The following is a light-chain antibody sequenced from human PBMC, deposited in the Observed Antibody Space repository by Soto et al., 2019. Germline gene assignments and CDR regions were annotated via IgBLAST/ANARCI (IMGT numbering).Light chain of an antibody. V-gene: IGKV3-11*01. CDR1: QSVSSY. J-gene: IGKJ1*01. CDR3: QQRSNWPWT. CDR2: DAS. Sequence: EIVLTQSPATLSLSPGERATLSCRACQSVSSYLARYQQKPGQAPRLLIYDASNRATGIPARFSGSGSGTDFTLTISSLEPEDFAVYYCQQRSNWPWTFGQGTKVDIK.